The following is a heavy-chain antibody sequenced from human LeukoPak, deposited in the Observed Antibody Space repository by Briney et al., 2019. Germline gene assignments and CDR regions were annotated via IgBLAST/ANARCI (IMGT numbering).Heavy chain of an antibody. J-gene: IGHJ4*02. CDR2: IYYSGST. V-gene: IGHV4-39*01. D-gene: IGHD6-19*01. Sequence: SETLPLTCTVSGGSISSSSYYWGWIRQPPGKGLEWIGSIYYSGSTYYNPSLKSRVTISVDTSKNQFSLKLSSVTAADTAVYYCARQVSEWLDRSLDYWGQGTLVTVSS. CDR1: GGSISSSSYY. CDR3: ARQVSEWLDRSLDY.